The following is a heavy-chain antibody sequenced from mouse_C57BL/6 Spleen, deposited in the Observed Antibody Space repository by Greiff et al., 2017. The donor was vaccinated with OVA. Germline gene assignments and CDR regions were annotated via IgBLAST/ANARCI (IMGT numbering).Heavy chain of an antibody. CDR3: ARYSITPVVVDY. Sequence: VQLQQPGAELVKPGASVKLSCKASGYTFTSYWMHWVKQRPGQGLEWIGMIHPNSGSTNYNEKFKSKATLTVDKSSSTAYMQLSSLTSEDSAVYYCARYSITPVVVDYWGQGTTLTVSS. J-gene: IGHJ2*01. V-gene: IGHV1-64*01. CDR1: GYTFTSYW. CDR2: IHPNSGST. D-gene: IGHD1-1*01.